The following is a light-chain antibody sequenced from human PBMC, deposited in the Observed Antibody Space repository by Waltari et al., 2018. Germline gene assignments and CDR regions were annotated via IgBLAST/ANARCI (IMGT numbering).Light chain of an antibody. CDR2: EVS. CDR1: SSSVGRYNL. V-gene: IGLV2-23*02. CDR3: CSYAGSSPYV. J-gene: IGLJ1*01. Sequence: QSALTQPASVSGSPGQSITIPCPGPSSSVGRYNLVSWYQQHPGKAPKIMIYEVSKRPSGVSNRFSGSKSGNTASLTISGLQAEDEADYYCCSYAGSSPYVFGSGTKVTVV.